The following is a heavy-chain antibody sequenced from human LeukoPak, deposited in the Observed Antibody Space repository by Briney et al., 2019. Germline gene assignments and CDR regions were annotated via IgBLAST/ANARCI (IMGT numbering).Heavy chain of an antibody. J-gene: IGHJ4*02. CDR1: GFTFSSYG. V-gene: IGHV3-21*01. CDR3: ARDQFYGSGRYFDY. CDR2: ISSSSSFI. Sequence: GGSLRLSCAASGFTFSSYGMHWVRQAPGKGLEWVSSISSSSSFIYYADSVKGRFTISRDNAKNSLYLQMNSLRAEDTAVYYCARDQFYGSGRYFDYWGQGTLVTVPS. D-gene: IGHD3-10*01.